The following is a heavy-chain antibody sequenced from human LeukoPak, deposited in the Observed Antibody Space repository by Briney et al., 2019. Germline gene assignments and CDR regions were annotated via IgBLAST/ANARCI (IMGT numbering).Heavy chain of an antibody. V-gene: IGHV3-73*01. Sequence: PGGSLRLSCAAAGFSFSGSVMHWVRQASGKGLEWVGRIRSKANSYATAYAASVKGRFTISRDDSKNTAYLQMNSLKTEDTAEYYCTRRQDGDYWYFDLWGRGTLVTVSS. CDR3: TRRQDGDYWYFDL. CDR1: GFSFSGSV. D-gene: IGHD4-17*01. CDR2: IRSKANSYAT. J-gene: IGHJ2*01.